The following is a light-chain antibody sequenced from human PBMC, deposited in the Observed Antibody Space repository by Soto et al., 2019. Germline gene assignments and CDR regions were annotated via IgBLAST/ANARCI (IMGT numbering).Light chain of an antibody. V-gene: IGKV3D-20*01. J-gene: IGKJ1*01. CDR1: QSVDSSY. CDR2: DAS. Sequence: EIVLTLSPDTLSLTPEERATLSCAASQSVDSSYVAWYQQKPGLAPRLLMFDASSRANGIPDRFRGSGSGTGITLTISSLEPEDFAVYYCQQYSSSLWTFGQGTKVDI. CDR3: QQYSSSLWT.